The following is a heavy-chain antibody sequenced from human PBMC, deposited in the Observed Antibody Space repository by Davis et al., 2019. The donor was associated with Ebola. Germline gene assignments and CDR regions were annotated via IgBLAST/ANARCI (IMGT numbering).Heavy chain of an antibody. CDR3: ARGVEYSGYGGFRFDP. CDR1: GYTFTSYD. CDR2: MNPNSGNT. Sequence: AASVKVSCKASGYTFTSYDIHWVRQATGQGLEWMGWMNPNSGNTNYAQKLQGRVTMTTDTSTSTAYMELRSLRSDDTAVYYCARGVEYSGYGGFRFDPWGQGTLVTVSS. J-gene: IGHJ5*02. V-gene: IGHV1-8*01. D-gene: IGHD5-12*01.